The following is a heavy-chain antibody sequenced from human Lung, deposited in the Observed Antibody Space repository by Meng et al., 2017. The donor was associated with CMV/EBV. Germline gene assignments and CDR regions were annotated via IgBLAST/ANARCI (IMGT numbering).Heavy chain of an antibody. CDR1: GFSLSTSGVG. D-gene: IGHD3-3*01. Sequence: SGXXLVXPTQTLTLTCAFSGFSLSTSGVGVAWIRQPPGKALEWLAVIYFNGDKRYSPSLKTRLTIIKDTSKNEVVLTLTNVDPVDTATYYCGHRRDSFDYHGLDVWXQGTXVTVYS. V-gene: IGHV2-5*01. CDR2: IYFNGDK. CDR3: GHRRDSFDYHGLDV. J-gene: IGHJ6*02.